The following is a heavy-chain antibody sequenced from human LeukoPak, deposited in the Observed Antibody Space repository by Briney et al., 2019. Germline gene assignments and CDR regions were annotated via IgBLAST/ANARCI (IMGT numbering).Heavy chain of an antibody. CDR1: GYTFTSYA. Sequence: GASVKVSCKASGYTFTSYAMHWVRQAPGQGLGWVGGTNAGNGNTKYSQKFQGRVTITRETSASTAYMELSSLRSEDTAVYYCARVVAAAGTVFSYYYGMDVWGQRTTVTVSS. CDR3: ARVVAAAGTVFSYYYGMDV. V-gene: IGHV1-3*01. D-gene: IGHD6-13*01. J-gene: IGHJ6*02. CDR2: TNAGNGNT.